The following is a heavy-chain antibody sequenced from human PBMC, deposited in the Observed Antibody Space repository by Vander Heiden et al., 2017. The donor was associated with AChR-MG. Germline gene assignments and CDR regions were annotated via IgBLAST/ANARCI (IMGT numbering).Heavy chain of an antibody. J-gene: IGHJ4*02. CDR2: IYYSGST. V-gene: IGHV4-31*03. CDR1: GGSISSGGYY. D-gene: IGHD4-17*01. Sequence: QVQLQESVPGLVKPSQTLSLTCTVSGGSISSGGYYWSWIRQNPGKGLEWIGYIYYSGSTYYNPSLKSRVTISVDTSKNQFSLKMSSVTAADTAVYYCARGAANYGFFYWGQGPLVTVSS. CDR3: ARGAANYGFFY.